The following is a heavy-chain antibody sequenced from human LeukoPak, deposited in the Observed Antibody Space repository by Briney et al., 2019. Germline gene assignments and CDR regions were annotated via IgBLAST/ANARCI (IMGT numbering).Heavy chain of an antibody. V-gene: IGHV1-8*03. CDR2: MNPNSGNT. CDR1: GYTFTSYD. J-gene: IGHJ5*02. D-gene: IGHD2-15*01. Sequence: ASVKVSCKASGYTFTSYDINWVRQATGQGLEWMGWMNPNSGNTGYAQKFQGRVTITRNTSISTAYMELSSLRSEDTAVYYCARGKGYCGGGSCFWGNWFDPWGQGTLVTVSS. CDR3: ARGKGYCGGGSCFWGNWFDP.